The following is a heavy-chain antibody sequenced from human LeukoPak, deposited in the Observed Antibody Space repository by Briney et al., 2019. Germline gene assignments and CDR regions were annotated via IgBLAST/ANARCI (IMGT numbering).Heavy chain of an antibody. Sequence: GGSLRLSCAASGFTFDDFGMSWVRQAPGKGLEWVSAISGSGGSTYYADSVKGRFTISRDNSKNTLYLQMNSLRAEDTAVYYCAKDIKPAALDYWGQGTLVTVSS. J-gene: IGHJ4*02. D-gene: IGHD2-2*01. CDR1: GFTFDDFG. CDR3: AKDIKPAALDY. CDR2: ISGSGGST. V-gene: IGHV3-23*01.